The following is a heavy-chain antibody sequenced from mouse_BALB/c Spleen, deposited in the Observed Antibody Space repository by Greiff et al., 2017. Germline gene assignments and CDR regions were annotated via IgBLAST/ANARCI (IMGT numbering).Heavy chain of an antibody. Sequence: EVKVVESGAELVKPGASVKLSCTASGFNIKDTYMHWVKQRPEQGLEWIGRIDPANGNTKYDPKFQGKATITADTSSNTAYLQLSSLTSEDTAVYYCARRGRCYYCMDYWGQGTSVTVSS. V-gene: IGHV14-3*02. CDR1: GFNIKDTY. D-gene: IGHD1-1*01. CDR2: IDPANGNT. J-gene: IGHJ4*01. CDR3: ARRGRCYYCMDY.